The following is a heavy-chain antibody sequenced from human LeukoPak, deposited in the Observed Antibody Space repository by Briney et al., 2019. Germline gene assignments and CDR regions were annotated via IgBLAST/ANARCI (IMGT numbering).Heavy chain of an antibody. Sequence: GGSLRLSCAASGFTFYTYGMHWVRQAPGKGLEWVANVKQDGSEKYYVDSVKGRFTISRDNAKNSLYLQMNSLRAEDTAVYYCACMDVWGQGTTVTVSS. CDR2: VKQDGSEK. V-gene: IGHV3-7*01. CDR3: ACMDV. CDR1: GFTFYTYG. J-gene: IGHJ6*02.